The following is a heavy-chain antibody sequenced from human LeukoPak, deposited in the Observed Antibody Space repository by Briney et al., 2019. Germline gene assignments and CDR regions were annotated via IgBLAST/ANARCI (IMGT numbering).Heavy chain of an antibody. V-gene: IGHV3-21*06. CDR2: INGRGTYI. CDR1: GFTFSSHW. Sequence: GGSLRLSCAASGFTFSSHWMHWVRQAPGKGLEWLSYINGRGTYIDYAESLKGRITISRDNAQNSLYLQMNSLRVEDTAVYYCARSGREATEIDYWGQGTLVTVSS. J-gene: IGHJ4*02. D-gene: IGHD1-1*01. CDR3: ARSGREATEIDY.